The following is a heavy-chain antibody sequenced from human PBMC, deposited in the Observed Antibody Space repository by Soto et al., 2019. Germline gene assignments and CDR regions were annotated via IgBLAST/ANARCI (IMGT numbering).Heavy chain of an antibody. CDR1: GFTFSSFS. J-gene: IGHJ5*02. D-gene: IGHD4-17*01. CDR2: ISSSSRYI. CDR3: SSSLDYGEARGAFGS. V-gene: IGHV3-21*01. Sequence: EVQLVESGGGLVKPGGSLRLSCAASGFTFSSFSMNWVRQAPGKGLEWVSSISSSSRYIYYADSVEGRFTISRDNAKNSMFLPMTTLRADDTAVYYCSSSLDYGEARGAFGSWGQGTLVTVSS.